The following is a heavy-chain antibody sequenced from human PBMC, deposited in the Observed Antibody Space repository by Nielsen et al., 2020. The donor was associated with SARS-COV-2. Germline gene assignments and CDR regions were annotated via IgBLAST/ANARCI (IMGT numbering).Heavy chain of an antibody. Sequence: GESLKISCAASGFTFSSYTMNWVRQAPGKGLEWIASISDDGNYIKFADSMKGRFTVSRDNAKNTLYLQMNSLRAEDAAVYYCARGLGVGVTTCEDFWGQGTRVTVSS. CDR3: ARGLGVGVTTCEDF. J-gene: IGHJ4*02. CDR1: GFTFSSYT. V-gene: IGHV3-21*01. D-gene: IGHD1-26*01. CDR2: ISDDGNYI.